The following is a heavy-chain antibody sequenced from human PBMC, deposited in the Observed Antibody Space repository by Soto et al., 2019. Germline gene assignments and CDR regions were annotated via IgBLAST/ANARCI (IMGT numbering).Heavy chain of an antibody. Sequence: PGGSLRLSCTTSGFTVSSSHMSWVRQAPGKGLDWVSVIYSGGNSYYAVSVQGRFTISRDNSKNTLYLQMNSLRAEDTAVYYCAKDTTMVRLNYGMDVWGQGTTVTVSS. CDR3: AKDTTMVRLNYGMDV. CDR1: GFTVSSSH. CDR2: IYSGGNS. V-gene: IGHV3-53*01. J-gene: IGHJ6*02. D-gene: IGHD3-10*01.